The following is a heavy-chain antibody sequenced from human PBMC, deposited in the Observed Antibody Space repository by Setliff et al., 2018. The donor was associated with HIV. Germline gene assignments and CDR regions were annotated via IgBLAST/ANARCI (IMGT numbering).Heavy chain of an antibody. CDR2: IKTEAEGYAT. D-gene: IGHD6-13*01. Sequence: GGSLRLSCGASGFTFSGSPMHWVRQASGKGLEWVGRIKTEAEGYATADYAAPVKGRFTISRDDSKSTVYLQMNSLKTEDTAVYYCTTWQAGNDYWGQGTLVTVSS. V-gene: IGHV3-73*01. J-gene: IGHJ4*02. CDR3: TTWQAGNDY. CDR1: GFTFSGSP.